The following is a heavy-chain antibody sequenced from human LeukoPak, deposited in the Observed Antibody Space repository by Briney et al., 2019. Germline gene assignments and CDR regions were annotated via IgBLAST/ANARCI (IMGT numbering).Heavy chain of an antibody. CDR3: AKDRGPYTVTRGGLDY. D-gene: IGHD4-17*01. Sequence: GGSLRLSCAASGFTFSSYAMSWVRQAPGKGLEWVSVVSGSGGSTYYADSVKGRFTISRDNSKNTLYLQMNSLRAEDTAVYYCAKDRGPYTVTRGGLDYWGQGTLVTVSS. CDR2: VSGSGGST. V-gene: IGHV3-23*01. J-gene: IGHJ4*02. CDR1: GFTFSSYA.